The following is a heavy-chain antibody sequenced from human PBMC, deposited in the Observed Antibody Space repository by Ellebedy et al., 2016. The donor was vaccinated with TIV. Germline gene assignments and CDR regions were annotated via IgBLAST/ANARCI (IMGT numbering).Heavy chain of an antibody. J-gene: IGHJ4*02. CDR2: IDHSAND. Sequence: MPGGSLRLSCAVNGGSFRGYHWSWIRQPPGKGLEWIGEIDHSANDNYNPSLKTRVTLSIDTSKNHFTLQLTSVTAADTAVYYCARGARDTLTGYRYDFWGQGVLVSVSS. V-gene: IGHV4-34*01. D-gene: IGHD3-9*01. CDR1: GGSFRGYH. CDR3: ARGARDTLTGYRYDF.